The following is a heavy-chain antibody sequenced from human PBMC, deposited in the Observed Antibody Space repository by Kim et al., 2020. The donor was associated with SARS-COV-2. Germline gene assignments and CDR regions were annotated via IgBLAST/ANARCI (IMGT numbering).Heavy chain of an antibody. CDR2: ISTASATI. D-gene: IGHD4-17*01. V-gene: IGHV3-48*03. J-gene: IGHJ5*02. CDR3: ARGEGGDSAPPFSS. Sequence: GGSLRLSCAASGFPFSNFEMNWVRQAPGKGREGSSYISTASATIYYAQSVKGRFTISRDDTKNSLFLQMNGLRAEDTATYYCARGEGGDSAPPFSSWGQGTLVSVSS. CDR1: GFPFSNFE.